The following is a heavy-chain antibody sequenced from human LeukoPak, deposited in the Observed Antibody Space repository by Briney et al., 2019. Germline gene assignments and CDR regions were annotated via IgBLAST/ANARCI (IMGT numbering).Heavy chain of an antibody. D-gene: IGHD1-14*01. CDR1: GFTFSSYA. J-gene: IGHJ1*01. CDR3: AIQAGRYFQH. V-gene: IGHV3-30-3*01. CDR2: ISYDGSNK. Sequence: GGSLRLSCAASGFTFSSYAMHWVRQAPGKGLEWVAVISYDGSNKYYADSVKGRFTISRGNSKNTLYLQMNSLRTEDTAVYSCAIQAGRYFQHWGQGTLVTVSS.